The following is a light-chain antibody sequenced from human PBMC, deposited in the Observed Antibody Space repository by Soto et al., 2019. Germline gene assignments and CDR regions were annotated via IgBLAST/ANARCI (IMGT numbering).Light chain of an antibody. Sequence: EIVLTQSPGTLSLSPWETATLSCRASQSVSINLAWYQQKPGQAPRLLIYGASNRATGIPDRFSGSGSGTDFTLTISRLEPEDFAVYYCQQYGSSGTFGQGTKVDIK. V-gene: IGKV3-20*01. J-gene: IGKJ1*01. CDR1: QSVSIN. CDR2: GAS. CDR3: QQYGSSGT.